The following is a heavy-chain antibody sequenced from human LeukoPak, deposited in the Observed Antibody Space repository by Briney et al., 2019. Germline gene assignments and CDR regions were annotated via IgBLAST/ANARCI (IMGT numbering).Heavy chain of an antibody. CDR2: INPNSGGT. V-gene: IGHV1-2*06. D-gene: IGHD4-11*01. CDR1: GYTFTGYY. Sequence: ASVKVSCKASGYTFTGYYMHWVRQAPGQGLEWMGRINPNSGGTNYAQKFQGRVTMTRDASISTAYMELSRLRSDDTAVYYCARPHTVLYNWFDPWGQGTLVTVSS. CDR3: ARPHTVLYNWFDP. J-gene: IGHJ5*02.